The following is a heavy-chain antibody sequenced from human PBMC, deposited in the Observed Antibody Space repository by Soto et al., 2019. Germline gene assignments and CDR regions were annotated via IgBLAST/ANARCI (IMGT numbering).Heavy chain of an antibody. D-gene: IGHD6-19*01. CDR1: GGSISSYY. Sequence: PSETLSLTCTVSGGSISSYYWSWIRQPPGKGLEWIGYIYYSGSTYYNPSLKSRVTISVDTSKNQFSLKLSSVTAADTAVYYCARRLGAVAGTNYYYGMDVWGQGTTVTVSS. CDR3: ARRLGAVAGTNYYYGMDV. CDR2: IYYSGST. V-gene: IGHV4-59*04. J-gene: IGHJ6*02.